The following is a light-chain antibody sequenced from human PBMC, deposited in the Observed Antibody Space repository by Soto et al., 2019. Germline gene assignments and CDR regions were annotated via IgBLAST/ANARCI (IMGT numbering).Light chain of an antibody. V-gene: IGLV3-21*01. CDR1: NIGSKS. Sequence: SYELTQPPSVPVAPGKTARITCGGNNIGSKSVHWYQQKPGQAPVLVIYYDSDRPSRIPEGVSGSNSGNTATLPSSRGEDGDEADYYCQVWESSRDQEVFGGGTKVTVL. J-gene: IGLJ2*01. CDR3: QVWESSRDQEV. CDR2: YDS.